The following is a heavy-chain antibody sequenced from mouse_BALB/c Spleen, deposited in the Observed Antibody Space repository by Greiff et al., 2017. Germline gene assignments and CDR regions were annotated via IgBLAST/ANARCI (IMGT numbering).Heavy chain of an antibody. D-gene: IGHD2-14*01. V-gene: IGHV1-4*01. CDR1: GHTFTSYT. J-gene: IGHJ3*01. Sequence: QVQLKQSGAELAKPGASVKMSCKASGHTFTSYTMHWVKQRPGQGLEWIGYINPSSGYTNYNQKFKDKATLTADKSSSTAYMQLSSLTSEDSAVYYCARSGYRYDVGFAYWGQGTLVTVSA. CDR2: INPSSGYT. CDR3: ARSGYRYDVGFAY.